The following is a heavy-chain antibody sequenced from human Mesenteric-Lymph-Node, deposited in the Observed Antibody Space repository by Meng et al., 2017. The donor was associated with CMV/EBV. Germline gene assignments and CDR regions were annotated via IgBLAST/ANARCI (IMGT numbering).Heavy chain of an antibody. Sequence: GESLKISCAASGFSVRNNYMTWVRQAPGKGLEWVSVIYSGGSTKYADSVKGRFTISRDNSENTLYLQMNSLRGEDTAVYYCARGLVGANTFDYWGQGTLVTVSS. CDR3: ARGLVGANTFDY. D-gene: IGHD1-26*01. V-gene: IGHV3-53*01. CDR2: IYSGGST. CDR1: GFSVRNNY. J-gene: IGHJ4*02.